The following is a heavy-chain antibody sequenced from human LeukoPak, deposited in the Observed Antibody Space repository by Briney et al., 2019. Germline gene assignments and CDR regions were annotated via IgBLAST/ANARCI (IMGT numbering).Heavy chain of an antibody. Sequence: PSETLSLTCTVSGGSISSYYWSWIRQPPGKGLEWIGYIYYSGSTNYNPSLKNRVTMSVDTSKSQFSLELSSVTAADTAVYYCARRGGGYCSGGLCYYDYGMDVWGQGTTVTVSS. CDR1: GGSISSYY. CDR3: ARRGGGYCSGGLCYYDYGMDV. CDR2: IYYSGST. D-gene: IGHD2-15*01. J-gene: IGHJ6*02. V-gene: IGHV4-59*08.